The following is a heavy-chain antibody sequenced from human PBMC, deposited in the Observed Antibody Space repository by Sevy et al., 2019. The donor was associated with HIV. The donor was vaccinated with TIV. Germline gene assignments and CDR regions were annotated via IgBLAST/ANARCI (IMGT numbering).Heavy chain of an antibody. CDR2: ISSSSSYI. Sequence: GGSLRLSCAASGFTFSSYSMNWVRQAPGKGLEWVSSISSSSSYIYYADSGKGRFTISRDNAKNSLYLQMNSLRAEDTAVYYCAKITVGYYYDSSGYLFDYWGQGTLVTVSS. D-gene: IGHD3-22*01. CDR1: GFTFSSYS. J-gene: IGHJ4*02. V-gene: IGHV3-21*01. CDR3: AKITVGYYYDSSGYLFDY.